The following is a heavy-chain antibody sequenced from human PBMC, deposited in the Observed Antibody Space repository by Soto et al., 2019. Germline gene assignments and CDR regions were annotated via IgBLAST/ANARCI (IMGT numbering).Heavy chain of an antibody. D-gene: IGHD2-2*02. CDR2: INAGNGNT. Sequence: ASVKVSCKASGYTFTGYAMHWVRQAPGQRLEWMGWINAGNGNTKYSQKFQGRVTITRDTSASTAYMELSSLRAEDTAVYYCAREGVEMATTPLYRPQKAFDYWGQGTLVTVSS. CDR1: GYTFTGYA. J-gene: IGHJ4*02. V-gene: IGHV1-3*01. CDR3: AREGVEMATTPLYRPQKAFDY.